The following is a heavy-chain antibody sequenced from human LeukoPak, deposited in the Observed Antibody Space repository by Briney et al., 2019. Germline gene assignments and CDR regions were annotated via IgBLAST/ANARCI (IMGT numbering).Heavy chain of an antibody. V-gene: IGHV3-21*01. J-gene: IGHJ4*02. CDR2: ISSSSSYI. Sequence: GGSLRLSCAASGFTFSSFSMNWVRQAPGKGLEWVSSISSSSSYIYYADSVKGRFTISRDNAKNSLYLQMNSLRAEDTAVYYCARGGLLWFGGGVDYWGQGTLVTVSS. CDR1: GFTFSSFS. CDR3: ARGGLLWFGGGVDY. D-gene: IGHD3-10*01.